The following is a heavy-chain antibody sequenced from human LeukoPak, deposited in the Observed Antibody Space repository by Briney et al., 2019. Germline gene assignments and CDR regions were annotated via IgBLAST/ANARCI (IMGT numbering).Heavy chain of an antibody. CDR2: IRNDGTNE. CDR1: RFTFSSYG. Sequence: GGSLRLSCAASRFTFSSYGMHWVRQAPGKGLEWLAIIRNDGTNEYYADSVKGRFAVSRDNPKNTLYLQMNSLRIEHTGVYYCAKDGDTSMGHWGQGTLVTVSS. CDR3: AKDGDTSMGH. J-gene: IGHJ4*02. D-gene: IGHD5-18*01. V-gene: IGHV3-30*02.